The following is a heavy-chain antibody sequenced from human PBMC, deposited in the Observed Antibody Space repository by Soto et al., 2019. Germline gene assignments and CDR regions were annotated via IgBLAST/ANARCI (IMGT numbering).Heavy chain of an antibody. CDR2: IYYSGST. Sequence: SETLSLTCTVSGGSISSGGYYWSWIRQHPGKGLEWIGYIYYSGSTYYNPSLKSRVTISVDTSKNQFSLKLSSVTAADTAVYYCARAVGQQPTHLDYYYYMDVWGKGTTVTVSS. J-gene: IGHJ6*03. V-gene: IGHV4-31*03. D-gene: IGHD6-13*01. CDR3: ARAVGQQPTHLDYYYYMDV. CDR1: GGSISSGGYY.